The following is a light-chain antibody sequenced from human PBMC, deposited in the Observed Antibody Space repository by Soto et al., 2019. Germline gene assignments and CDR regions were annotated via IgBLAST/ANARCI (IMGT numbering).Light chain of an antibody. CDR3: QQYYTAPFT. CDR2: WAS. Sequence: DIVMIQSPDSLAVSLGARATINCKSSQSILCSPNTKNYLAWYKKKADKPPELLIHWASTRESGVPDRFSVSGSGADFTLTISSLQAEDVAVYYCQQYYTAPFTVGGGTKVEIK. J-gene: IGKJ4*01. V-gene: IGKV4-1*01. CDR1: QSILCSPNTKNY.